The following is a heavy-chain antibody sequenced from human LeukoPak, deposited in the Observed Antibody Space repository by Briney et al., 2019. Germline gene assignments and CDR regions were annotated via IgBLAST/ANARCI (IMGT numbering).Heavy chain of an antibody. V-gene: IGHV4-34*01. J-gene: IGHJ6*03. D-gene: IGHD2-8*01. CDR3: ATRYCTIPACRASSYHCMDN. Sequence: SETLSLTCAVYGGSFSAYYWSWIPQTPGRGLEWMGEINHSGSTNYSPSLKSRVTMSVDTSKNQFSLKLNSVTAADTAVYYCATRYCTIPACRASSYHCMDNWGKGTTVTVSS. CDR1: GGSFSAYY. CDR2: INHSGST.